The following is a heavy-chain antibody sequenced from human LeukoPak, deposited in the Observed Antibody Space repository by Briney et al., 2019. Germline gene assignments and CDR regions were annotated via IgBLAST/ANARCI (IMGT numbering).Heavy chain of an antibody. CDR3: VKEAYYGWGSSPTFYFDY. V-gene: IGHV3-30*04. J-gene: IGHJ4*02. Sequence: GGSLRLSCAASGFTFSSYAMHWVRQAPGKRLEWVAVISHDVKTTYYADSAKGRFTISRDNSRNTVFLQMNRLRPEDTAVYYCVKEAYYGWGSSPTFYFDYWGQGTRVTVSS. CDR1: GFTFSSYA. CDR2: ISHDVKTT. D-gene: IGHD3-10*01.